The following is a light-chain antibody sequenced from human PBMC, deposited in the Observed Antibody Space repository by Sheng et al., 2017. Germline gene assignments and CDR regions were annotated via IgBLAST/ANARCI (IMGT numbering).Light chain of an antibody. CDR3: QQYHSPPXT. V-gene: IGKV1-5*03. Sequence: DIQMTQSPSTLSASVGDRVTITCRASQNINNYLAWIQQKPGKPPKFLIYTASSLESGVPSKVQRQWIVGREFTLTISSLQPDDFATYYCQQYHSPPXTFGQGTKLQVK. J-gene: IGKJ2*01. CDR2: TAS. CDR1: QNINNY.